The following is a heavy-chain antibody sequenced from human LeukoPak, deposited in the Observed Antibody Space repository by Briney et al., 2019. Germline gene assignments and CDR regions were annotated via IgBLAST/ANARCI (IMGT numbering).Heavy chain of an antibody. V-gene: IGHV3-21*01. CDR2: ISSSSSYI. J-gene: IGHJ4*02. CDR1: GCTFSSYS. Sequence: GGSLRLSCAASGCTFSSYSMNWVRQAPGKGLEWVSSISSSSSYINYADSVKGRFTISRDNAKNSLYLQMNSLRAEDTAVYYCARIKSVVAPPDYWGQGTLVTVSS. D-gene: IGHD5-12*01. CDR3: ARIKSVVAPPDY.